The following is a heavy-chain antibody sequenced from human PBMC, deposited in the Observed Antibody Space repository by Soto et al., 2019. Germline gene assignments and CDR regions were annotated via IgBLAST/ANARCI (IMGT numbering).Heavy chain of an antibody. Sequence: GGSLRLSCAASGFTFSSYWMHWVRQAPGKGLVWVSRINSDGSSTSYADSVKGRFTISRDNAKNTLYLQMNSLRAEDTAVYYCARVGYSSSWYYFDYWGQGTLVTVSS. CDR2: INSDGSST. V-gene: IGHV3-74*01. D-gene: IGHD6-13*01. CDR3: ARVGYSSSWYYFDY. J-gene: IGHJ4*02. CDR1: GFTFSSYW.